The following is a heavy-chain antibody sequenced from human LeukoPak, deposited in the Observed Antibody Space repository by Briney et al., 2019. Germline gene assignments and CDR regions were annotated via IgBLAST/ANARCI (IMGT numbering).Heavy chain of an antibody. CDR3: ARDSYEVGATFDY. Sequence: GGSLRLSCAASGFTFTRYWMHWVRQVPGKGLVWVSRINIDGTTTNYADSVKGRFTVSRDNAKNTLFLQLSSLRVEDTAVYYCARDSYEVGATFDYWGQGTLVTVSS. CDR1: GFTFTRYW. CDR2: INIDGTTT. V-gene: IGHV3-74*01. J-gene: IGHJ4*02. D-gene: IGHD1-26*01.